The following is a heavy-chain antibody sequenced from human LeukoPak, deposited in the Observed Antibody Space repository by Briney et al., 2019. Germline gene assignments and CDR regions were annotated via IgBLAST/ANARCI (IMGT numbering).Heavy chain of an antibody. V-gene: IGHV3-21*01. CDR2: ISSSSSYI. Sequence: GGSLRLSCAASGFTFSSYSMNWVRQAPGKGLEWVSSISSSSSYIYYADSVKGRFTISRDNAKSSLYLQMNSLRAEDTAVYYCARDGSYYDSSGYYLDAFDIWGQGTMVTVSS. CDR1: GFTFSSYS. J-gene: IGHJ3*02. D-gene: IGHD3-22*01. CDR3: ARDGSYYDSSGYYLDAFDI.